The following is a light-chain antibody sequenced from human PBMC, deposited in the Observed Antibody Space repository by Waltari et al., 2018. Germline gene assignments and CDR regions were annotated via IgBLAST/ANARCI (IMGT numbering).Light chain of an antibody. Sequence: ARQSISNWVAGYQQRPGKAPKRLIYKASTLESGVPSRCCCSGSETEFTLTISSLQPDDFATYYCQQYNSYSLLTFGGGTKVEIK. CDR2: KAS. CDR1: QSISNW. V-gene: IGKV1-5*03. CDR3: QQYNSYSLLT. J-gene: IGKJ4*01.